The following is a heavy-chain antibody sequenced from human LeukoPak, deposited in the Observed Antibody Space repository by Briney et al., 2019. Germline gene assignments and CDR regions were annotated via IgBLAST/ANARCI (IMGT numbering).Heavy chain of an antibody. CDR2: MNPNSGNT. J-gene: IGHJ5*02. V-gene: IGHV1-8*01. CDR3: ARPGFQSSGSLDNWFDP. Sequence: VASVKVSCKASGYTFTSYDINWVRQATGQGLEWMGWMNPNSGNTGYAQKFQGRVTMTRNTSISTAYMELSSLRSEDTAVYYCARPGFQSSGSLDNWFDPWGQGTLVAVSS. D-gene: IGHD6-19*01. CDR1: GYTFTSYD.